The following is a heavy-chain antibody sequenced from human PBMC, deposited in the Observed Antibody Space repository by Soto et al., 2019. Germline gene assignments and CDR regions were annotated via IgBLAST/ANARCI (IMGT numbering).Heavy chain of an antibody. D-gene: IGHD2-15*01. V-gene: IGHV3-66*01. CDR1: GFTVTDIY. Sequence: EVQLVESGGGLVQPGGSLRLSCVASGFTVTDIYMNWVRQAPGKGLEWVSVIYKDFTDYADFVKGRFSVSTESSKNALYDQMDNLGAEDPAAYDCARERRYCRGGSCFIMGDAFDIWGQGAMVTVSS. CDR3: ARERRYCRGGSCFIMGDAFDI. CDR2: IYKDFT. J-gene: IGHJ3*02.